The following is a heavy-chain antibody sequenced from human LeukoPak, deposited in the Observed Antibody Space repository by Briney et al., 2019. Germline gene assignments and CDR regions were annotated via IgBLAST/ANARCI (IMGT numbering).Heavy chain of an antibody. J-gene: IGHJ4*02. CDR3: ARHSFYSGEWDY. D-gene: IGHD3-10*01. V-gene: IGHV4-39*01. CDR1: GGSISSSSYY. CDR2: IYYSGST. Sequence: SETLSLTCSVSGGSISSSSYYWGWIRQPPGKGLEWIGSIYYSGSTYYNPSLKSRVTISVDTSKNQFSLKLSSVTAADTAVYYCARHSFYSGEWDYWGQGTLVTVSS.